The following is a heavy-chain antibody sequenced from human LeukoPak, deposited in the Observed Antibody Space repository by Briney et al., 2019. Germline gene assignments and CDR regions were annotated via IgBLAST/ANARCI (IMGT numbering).Heavy chain of an antibody. J-gene: IGHJ4*02. Sequence: ASVTVSCTASGYTFTSYGISWVRQAPGQGLEWMGWISAYNGNTNYAQKLQGRVTMTTDTSTSTAYMELRSLRSDDTAVYYCARHYDSSGYIGDNSFDYWGQGTLVTVSS. V-gene: IGHV1-18*01. CDR2: ISAYNGNT. D-gene: IGHD3-22*01. CDR1: GYTFTSYG. CDR3: ARHYDSSGYIGDNSFDY.